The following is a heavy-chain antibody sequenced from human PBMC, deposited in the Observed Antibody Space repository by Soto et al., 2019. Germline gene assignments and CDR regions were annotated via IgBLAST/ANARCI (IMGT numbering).Heavy chain of an antibody. CDR2: ITSSSSYT. Sequence: QVQLVESGGGLVKPGGSLRLSCAASGFTFSDYYMSWIRRAPGKGLEWVSYITSSSSYTIYAYSVRGRFTISRDNAKTSLFLQMNSLRAEDTAVYYCARADHYDTSGYWKWGQGTLVTVSS. V-gene: IGHV3-11*05. CDR1: GFTFSDYY. J-gene: IGHJ4*02. D-gene: IGHD3-22*01. CDR3: ARADHYDTSGYWK.